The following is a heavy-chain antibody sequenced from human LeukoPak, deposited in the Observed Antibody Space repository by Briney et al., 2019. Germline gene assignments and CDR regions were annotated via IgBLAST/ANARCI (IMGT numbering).Heavy chain of an antibody. CDR2: INHSGST. Sequence: SETLSLTCAVYGGSFSGYYWSWIRQPPGKGLEWIGEINHSGSTNYNPSLKSRVTISVDTSKNQFSLKLSSVTAADTAVYYCAYNRNRIIDTFDIWGQGTTVTVSS. V-gene: IGHV4-34*01. CDR1: GGSFSGYY. D-gene: IGHD1-14*01. CDR3: AYNRNRIIDTFDI. J-gene: IGHJ3*02.